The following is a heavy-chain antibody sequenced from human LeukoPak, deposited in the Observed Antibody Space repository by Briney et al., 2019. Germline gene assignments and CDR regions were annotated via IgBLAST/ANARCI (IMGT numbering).Heavy chain of an antibody. CDR1: GYSFTTYW. CDR3: ARLPNDNGDPPYYYYHGMDV. J-gene: IGHJ6*02. CDR2: IYPGDSDI. Sequence: GESLKISCKASGYSFTTYWIGWVRQIPGKGLEWMGIIYPGDSDIRYSPSLQGQVTISADKSISTAYLQWSSLKASDTAMYYCARLPNDNGDPPYYYYHGMDVWGQGTTVTVSS. V-gene: IGHV5-51*01. D-gene: IGHD4-17*01.